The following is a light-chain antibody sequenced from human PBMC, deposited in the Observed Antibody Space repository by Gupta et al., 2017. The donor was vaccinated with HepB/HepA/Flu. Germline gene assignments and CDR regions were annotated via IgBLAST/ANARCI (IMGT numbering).Light chain of an antibody. Sequence: IQMTQSPSALSASVGDRVTITCQASQDVGNFLNWFQQKPGKGPKLLIHDVSNLEVGVSSRFSGSGSGTHFTFSVSSLQPDDVGTYYCLQYYSLPFTFGHGTRIDIK. CDR3: LQYYSLPFT. CDR1: QDVGNF. CDR2: DVS. V-gene: IGKV1-33*01. J-gene: IGKJ3*01.